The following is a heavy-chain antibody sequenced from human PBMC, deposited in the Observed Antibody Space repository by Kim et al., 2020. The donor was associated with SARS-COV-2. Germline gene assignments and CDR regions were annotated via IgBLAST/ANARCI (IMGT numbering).Heavy chain of an antibody. D-gene: IGHD2-2*01. CDR1: GFTFSSYS. Sequence: GGSLRLSCAASGFTFSSYSMNWVRQAPGKGLEWVSSISSSSSYIYYADSVKGRFTISRDNAKNTLYLQMNSLRAEDTAVYYCARVGPPPYQLLWSSESYYYYGMDVWGQGTTVTVSS. CDR3: ARVGPPPYQLLWSSESYYYYGMDV. J-gene: IGHJ6*02. V-gene: IGHV3-21*01. CDR2: ISSSSSYI.